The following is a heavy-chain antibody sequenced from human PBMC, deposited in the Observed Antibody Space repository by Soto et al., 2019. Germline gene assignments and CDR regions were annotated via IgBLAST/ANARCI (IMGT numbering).Heavy chain of an antibody. CDR3: ARDPVAGNSYYYYGMDV. D-gene: IGHD6-19*01. Sequence: SVKVSCKASGGTFSSYAISWVRQAPGQGLEWMGGIIPIFGTANYAQKFQGRVTITADESTSTAYMELSSLRSEDTAVYYCARDPVAGNSYYYYGMDVWGQGTTVTVSS. CDR2: IIPIFGTA. V-gene: IGHV1-69*13. J-gene: IGHJ6*02. CDR1: GGTFSSYA.